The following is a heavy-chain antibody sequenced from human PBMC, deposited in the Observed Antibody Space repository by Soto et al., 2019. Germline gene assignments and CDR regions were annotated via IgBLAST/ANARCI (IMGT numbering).Heavy chain of an antibody. J-gene: IGHJ4*02. CDR3: AKEGVLMVYAIIDPYYFDY. D-gene: IGHD2-8*01. Sequence: PVGSLRLSCAASGFTFSSYAMSWVRQAPGKGLEWVSAISGSGGSTYYADSVKGRFTISRDNSKNTLYLQMNSLRAEDTAVYYCAKEGVLMVYAIIDPYYFDYWGQGTLVTVSS. V-gene: IGHV3-23*01. CDR1: GFTFSSYA. CDR2: ISGSGGST.